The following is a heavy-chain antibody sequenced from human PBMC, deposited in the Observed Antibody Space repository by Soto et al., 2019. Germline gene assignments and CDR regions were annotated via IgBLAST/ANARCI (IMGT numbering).Heavy chain of an antibody. D-gene: IGHD2-8*01. CDR3: AKNGQPPYYYYGMDV. J-gene: IGHJ6*02. CDR2: INAYNGNT. V-gene: IGHV1-3*01. CDR1: GYTFTSYA. Sequence: GASVKVSCKASGYTFTSYAMHWVRQAPGQRLEWMGWINAYNGNTKYSQKFQGRVTMTVDTSTTTAYMELRSLTSDDRAVYYCAKNGQPPYYYYGMDVWGQGTTVTVSS.